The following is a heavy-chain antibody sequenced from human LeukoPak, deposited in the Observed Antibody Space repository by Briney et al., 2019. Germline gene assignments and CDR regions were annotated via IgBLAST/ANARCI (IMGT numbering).Heavy chain of an antibody. Sequence: ASVKVPCKASGYTFTSYGISWVRQAPGQGLEWMGWISAYNGNTNYAQKLQGRVTMTTDTSTSTAYTELRSLRSDDTAVYYCARDGHCSSTSCYLPTGYYYYGMDVWGQGTTVTVSS. J-gene: IGHJ6*02. D-gene: IGHD2-2*01. CDR1: GYTFTSYG. CDR2: ISAYNGNT. CDR3: ARDGHCSSTSCYLPTGYYYYGMDV. V-gene: IGHV1-18*01.